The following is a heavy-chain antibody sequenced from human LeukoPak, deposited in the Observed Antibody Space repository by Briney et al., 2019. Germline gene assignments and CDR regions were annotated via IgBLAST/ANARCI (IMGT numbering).Heavy chain of an antibody. CDR3: ANGYCSGGSCTDFDY. CDR2: ISGSGTRT. D-gene: IGHD2-15*01. CDR1: GFTFTTYA. V-gene: IGHV3-23*01. Sequence: TGGSLRLSCAASGFTFTTYAMGWVRQAPGKGLECVSTISGSGTRTFYADSVKGRFTVSRDNSKNTLYLQMNSLRAEDTAVYYCANGYCSGGSCTDFDYWGQGTLVTVSS. J-gene: IGHJ4*02.